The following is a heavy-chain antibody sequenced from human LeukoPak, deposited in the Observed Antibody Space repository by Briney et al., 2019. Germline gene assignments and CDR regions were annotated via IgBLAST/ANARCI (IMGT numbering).Heavy chain of an antibody. CDR1: EFTFTDTW. CDR2: FSFNGVTT. Sequence: PGGSLRLSCAASEFTFTDTWMNWVRQAPGKGLEWVSTFSFNGVTTYYADSAKGRFTVSRDDSKNTVYLQMNNLRAEDTAVYYCAKGGYSSGRYFYYYMDVWGEGTTVTVSS. J-gene: IGHJ6*03. CDR3: AKGGYSSGRYFYYYMDV. D-gene: IGHD5-18*01. V-gene: IGHV3-23*01.